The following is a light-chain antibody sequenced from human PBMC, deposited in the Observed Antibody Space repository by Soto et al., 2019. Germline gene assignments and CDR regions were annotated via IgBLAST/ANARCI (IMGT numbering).Light chain of an antibody. V-gene: IGKV3-20*01. CDR3: QRYGSSGT. CDR1: QSVSNNY. J-gene: IGKJ1*01. CDR2: GAS. Sequence: EIVLTQSPGTLSLSPGERATLSCRASQSVSNNYLAWYQQKPGQAPRLLIYGASNRATGIPDRFSGSGSGTDFTLTISRLEPEDFAVYYCQRYGSSGTLGQGTKGHIK.